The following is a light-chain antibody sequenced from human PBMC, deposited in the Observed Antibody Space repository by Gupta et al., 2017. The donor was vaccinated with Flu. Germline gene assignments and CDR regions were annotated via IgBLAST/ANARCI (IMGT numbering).Light chain of an antibody. CDR3: STWDDSRNGVV. V-gene: IGLV1-44*01. CDR1: RSNIGSNA. Sequence: QSVLTQPPSASGPPGQRVIISCSGSRSNIGSNAVNWYQQLPGTAPKLLIYNNHQRPSGVPDRLSGSKSGTSASLAISGLQAEDEADYYCSTWDDSRNGVVFGGGTKLTVV. CDR2: NNH. J-gene: IGLJ2*01.